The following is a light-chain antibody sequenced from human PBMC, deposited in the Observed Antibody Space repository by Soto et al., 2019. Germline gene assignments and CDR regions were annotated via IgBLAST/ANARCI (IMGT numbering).Light chain of an antibody. CDR3: QQRNVWPPIT. V-gene: IGKV3D-15*01. CDR2: GAS. Sequence: EIVMTQSPATLSVSPGERATLSCRASQSVSSNLAWYQQKPGQAPRLLIYGASTRANGVPARFGGSGSGTDFTLTINSLEPEDFAVYYCQQRNVWPPITFGQGTRLEI. CDR1: QSVSSN. J-gene: IGKJ5*01.